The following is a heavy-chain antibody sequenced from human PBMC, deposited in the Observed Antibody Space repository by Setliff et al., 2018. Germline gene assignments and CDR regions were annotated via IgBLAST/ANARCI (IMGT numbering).Heavy chain of an antibody. V-gene: IGHV3-7*03. CDR1: GFDFKTHW. CDR3: VRGRDGYNRGGLDFDY. Sequence: GGSLRLSCAASGFDFKTHWMDWARQAPGKGLEWVANIKCDGSEKYYVDSVKGRLTISRDNAKNSLYLQVNSLRAEDMTVYYCVRGRDGYNRGGLDFDYWGQGTLVTVSS. J-gene: IGHJ4*02. D-gene: IGHD3-10*01. CDR2: IKCDGSEK.